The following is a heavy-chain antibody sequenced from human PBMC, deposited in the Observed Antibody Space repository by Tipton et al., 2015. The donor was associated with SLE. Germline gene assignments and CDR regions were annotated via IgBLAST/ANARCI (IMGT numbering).Heavy chain of an antibody. V-gene: IGHV4-34*01. CDR2: INHSGST. J-gene: IGHJ3*02. CDR1: GGSISSYY. D-gene: IGHD3-10*02. Sequence: TLSLTCTVSGGSISSYYWSWIRQPPGKGLEWIGEINHSGSTNYNPSLKSRVTIPVDTSKNQFSLKLSSVTAADTAVYYCARDVRGPRDAFDIWGQGTMVTVSS. CDR3: ARDVRGPRDAFDI.